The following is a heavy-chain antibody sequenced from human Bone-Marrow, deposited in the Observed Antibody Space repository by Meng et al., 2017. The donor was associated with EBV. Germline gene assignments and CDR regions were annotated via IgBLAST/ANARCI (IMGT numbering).Heavy chain of an antibody. CDR1: GGPSRRSTW. CDR2: IICGGST. J-gene: IGHJ4*02. V-gene: IGHV4-4*02. Sequence: HVLSPPSALRLGTAWATLSLTCVATGGPSRRSTWVSGVRQPPGKGLEWIGEIICGGSTNYNPSLESRVTISVDKSKHQFSLKLSSVTAADTAVYYCAAGFRELVRSRDYWGQGTLVTVSS. D-gene: IGHD3-10*01. CDR3: AAGFRELVRSRDY.